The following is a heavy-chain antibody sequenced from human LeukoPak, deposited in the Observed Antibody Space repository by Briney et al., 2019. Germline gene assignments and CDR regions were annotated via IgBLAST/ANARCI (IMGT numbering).Heavy chain of an antibody. CDR3: ARGGYSSGYYCYFDY. J-gene: IGHJ4*02. CDR1: GVSISSYY. V-gene: IGHV4-59*08. Sequence: SETLSLTCTVSGVSISSYYWSWLRQPPGKGLEWVGYIYYSGSTNYNPSLKSRVTISVDTSKNQFSLKLSSVTAADTAVYYCARGGYSSGYYCYFDYWGQGTLVTVSS. D-gene: IGHD3-22*01. CDR2: IYYSGST.